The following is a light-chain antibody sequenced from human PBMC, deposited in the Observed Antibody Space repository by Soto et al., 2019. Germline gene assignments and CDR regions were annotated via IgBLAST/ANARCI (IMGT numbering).Light chain of an antibody. Sequence: EIVLTQSPGTLSLSPGERATLSCRASQSVGSSYLAWYQQKPGQAPRLLIYGASIRATGIPARFSGSGSGTDFTLTISRLEPEDSAVYYCQQYGSSGTFGQGTTGDIK. V-gene: IGKV3-20*01. CDR2: GAS. J-gene: IGKJ1*01. CDR1: QSVGSSY. CDR3: QQYGSSGT.